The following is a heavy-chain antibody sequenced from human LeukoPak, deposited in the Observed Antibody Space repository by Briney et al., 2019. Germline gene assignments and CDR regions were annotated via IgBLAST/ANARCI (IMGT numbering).Heavy chain of an antibody. CDR2: IYYSGST. Sequence: PSETLSLTCTVSGGSISSSSYYWGWIRQPPGKGLEWIGSIYYSGSTYYNPSLKSRVTISVDTSKNQFSLKLSSVTAADTAVYYCARLSYDSSGYNFDYWGQGTLVTVSS. J-gene: IGHJ4*02. V-gene: IGHV4-39*01. D-gene: IGHD3-22*01. CDR3: ARLSYDSSGYNFDY. CDR1: GGSISSSSYY.